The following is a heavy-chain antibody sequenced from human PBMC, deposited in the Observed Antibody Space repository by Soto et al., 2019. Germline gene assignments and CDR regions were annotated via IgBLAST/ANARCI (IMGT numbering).Heavy chain of an antibody. J-gene: IGHJ3*02. CDR2: ISAYNGNT. CDR3: ARDGTPYGDYVRGDAFDI. V-gene: IGHV1-18*01. D-gene: IGHD4-17*01. Sequence: ASVKVSCKASGYTFTSYGISWVRQAPGQGLEWMGWISAYNGNTNYAQKLQGRVTMTTDTSTSTAYMELRSLRSDDTAVYYCARDGTPYGDYVRGDAFDIWGQGTMVTVSS. CDR1: GYTFTSYG.